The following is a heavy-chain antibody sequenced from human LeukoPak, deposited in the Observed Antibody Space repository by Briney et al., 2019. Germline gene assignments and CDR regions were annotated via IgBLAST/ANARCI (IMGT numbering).Heavy chain of an antibody. J-gene: IGHJ4*02. D-gene: IGHD1-20*01. CDR1: GYTFTSYD. CDR2: MNPNSGNT. V-gene: IGHV1-8*01. Sequence: ASVKVSCKASGYTFTSYDINWVRQATGQGLEWMGLMNPNSGNTGYAQKFQGRVTMTRNTSISTAYMELSSLRSEDTAVYYCVAQGYNWNAYESLGYFDYWGQGTLVTVSS. CDR3: VAQGYNWNAYESLGYFDY.